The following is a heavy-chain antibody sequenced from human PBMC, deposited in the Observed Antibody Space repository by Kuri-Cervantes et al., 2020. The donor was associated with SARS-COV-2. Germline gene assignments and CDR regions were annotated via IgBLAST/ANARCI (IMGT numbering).Heavy chain of an antibody. J-gene: IGHJ4*02. V-gene: IGHV3-11*04. CDR2: ISSSGSTI. CDR1: GFTFSDYY. CDR3: ARDRVYFDY. Sequence: GESLKISCAASGFTFSDYYMSWIRQAPGKGLEWVSYISSSGSTIYYADSVKGRFTISRDNTKNSLYLQMNSLRAEDTAVYYCARDRVYFDYWGQGTLVTVSS.